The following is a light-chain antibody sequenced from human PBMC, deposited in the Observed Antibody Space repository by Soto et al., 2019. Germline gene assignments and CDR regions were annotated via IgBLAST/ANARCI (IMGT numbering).Light chain of an antibody. CDR1: QSISNY. CDR2: AAS. V-gene: IGKV1-39*01. Sequence: DIQMTQSPSSLSASVGDRVTSTCRASQSISNYLNWYQQKPGKAPDLLIYAASSLQSGVPSRFSGSGSGTDFTLTISSLQPEDFATYYCQQSYSTPPLTFGGGTKVEIK. CDR3: QQSYSTPPLT. J-gene: IGKJ4*01.